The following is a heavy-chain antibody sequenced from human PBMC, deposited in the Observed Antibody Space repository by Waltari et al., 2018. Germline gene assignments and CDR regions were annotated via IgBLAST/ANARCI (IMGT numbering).Heavy chain of an antibody. J-gene: IGHJ4*02. Sequence: QVRLQESGPGLVKPSDTLSLTCSVSDFSISRGYYWAGIGQPPGKGLEWMASIAHSGSTYYNPSLKCRVTICVDTSKTQFSLKLTSVTAADTAVYFCARAPSTYSSSWYRVGFDYWGQGTLVTVSS. CDR1: DFSISRGYY. V-gene: IGHV4-38-2*02. CDR2: IAHSGST. CDR3: ARAPSTYSSSWYRVGFDY. D-gene: IGHD6-13*01.